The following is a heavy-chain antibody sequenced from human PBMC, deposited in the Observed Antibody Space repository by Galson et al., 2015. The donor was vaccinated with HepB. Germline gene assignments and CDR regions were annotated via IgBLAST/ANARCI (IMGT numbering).Heavy chain of an antibody. CDR3: ARDPPTVTRLNWFDP. CDR1: GFTFSSYW. J-gene: IGHJ5*02. CDR2: IKQVGSEK. V-gene: IGHV3-7*01. Sequence: SLRLSCAASGFTFSSYWMSWVRQAPGKGLEWVANIKQVGSEKYYVDSVKGRFTISRDNAKNSLYLQMNSLRAEDTAVYYCARDPPTVTRLNWFDPWGQGTLVTVSS. D-gene: IGHD4-17*01.